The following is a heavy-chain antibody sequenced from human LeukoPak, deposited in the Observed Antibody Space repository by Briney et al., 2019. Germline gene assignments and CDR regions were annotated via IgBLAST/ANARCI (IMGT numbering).Heavy chain of an antibody. CDR1: GFTFSSYS. V-gene: IGHV3-21*01. Sequence: GGSLRLSXAASGFTFSSYSMNWVRQAPGKGLEWVSSISSSSSYIYYADSVKGRFTISRDNAKNSLYLQMNSLRAEDTAVYYCARAPDYGDYFDYWGQGTLVTVSS. J-gene: IGHJ4*02. CDR2: ISSSSSYI. D-gene: IGHD4-17*01. CDR3: ARAPDYGDYFDY.